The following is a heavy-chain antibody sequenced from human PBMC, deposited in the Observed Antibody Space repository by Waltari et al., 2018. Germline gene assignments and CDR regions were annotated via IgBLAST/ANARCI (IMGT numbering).Heavy chain of an antibody. D-gene: IGHD5-18*01. CDR2: MYPPGSS. V-gene: IGHV3-66*02. J-gene: IGHJ4*02. Sequence: DVQLAESGGGLVHPGGSLSLSCAASGFTVPSTHTSWVRQSPGKGLEWVSVMYPPGSSYNADAVEGRFSISRDISQNTVHLQMNNLRLEDTAIYYCARARDEHTAMVFFDLWGQGTVVTVSS. CDR3: ARARDEHTAMVFFDL. CDR1: GFTVPSTH.